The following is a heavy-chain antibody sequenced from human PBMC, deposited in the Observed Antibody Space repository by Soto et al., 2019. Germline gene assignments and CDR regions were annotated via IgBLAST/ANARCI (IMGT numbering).Heavy chain of an antibody. CDR3: AKEGPHFDY. J-gene: IGHJ4*02. V-gene: IGHV3-30*04. CDR2: ISYDGSNK. Sequence: GGSLRLSCAASPFTFRSYSMHWVHQAPGKGLEWVSSISYDGSNKYYADSVKGRFTISRDNSKNTLYLQMNSLRAEDTAVYYCAKEGPHFDYWGQGTLVTVSS. CDR1: PFTFRSYS.